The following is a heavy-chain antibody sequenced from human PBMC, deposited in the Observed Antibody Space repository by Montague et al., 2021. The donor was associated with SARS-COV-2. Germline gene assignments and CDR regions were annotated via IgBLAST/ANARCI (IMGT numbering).Heavy chain of an antibody. J-gene: IGHJ6*02. CDR1: GATITSGRYY. V-gene: IGHV4-31*03. Sequence: TLSLTCTVSGATITSGRYYWTWIRQHPGKGLEYIGNIYYNGSTYYNPSLKSRLTMSVDMSKNQFSLKLRSVTAADTAMYFCARCAPLIYYYGLDVWGRGTTVTVSS. CDR2: IYYNGST. CDR3: ARCAPLIYYYGLDV. D-gene: IGHD3-10*01.